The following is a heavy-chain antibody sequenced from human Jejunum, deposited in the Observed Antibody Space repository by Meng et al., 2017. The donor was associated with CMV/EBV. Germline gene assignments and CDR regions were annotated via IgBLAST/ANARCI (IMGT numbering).Heavy chain of an antibody. CDR2: TYYRSKWYS. Sequence: LQQSGPGPVKPSQTLSLTCAISGDSVSSNTVAWNWIRLSPSRGLEWLGRTYYRSKWYSEYTVSVRSRISITPDTSKNQFSLQLTSVTPDDTAVYYCARGEDSSLDYWGQGTLVTVSS. CDR1: GDSVSSNTVA. CDR3: ARGEDSSLDY. J-gene: IGHJ4*02. V-gene: IGHV6-1*01. D-gene: IGHD6-13*01.